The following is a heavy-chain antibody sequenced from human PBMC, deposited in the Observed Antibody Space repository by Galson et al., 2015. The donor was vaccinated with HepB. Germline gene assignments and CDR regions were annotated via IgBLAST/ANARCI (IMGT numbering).Heavy chain of an antibody. V-gene: IGHV3-48*03. CDR1: GFTFDTYD. J-gene: IGHJ6*02. D-gene: IGHD4-23*01. CDR2: ISSSGTTT. Sequence: SLRLSCAASGFTFDTYDMNWVRQAPGKGLEWVSYISSSGTTTYYADSVKGRFTISRDNAKKSLYLQMNSLRAEDTAVYYCARDIEDYVGSYHHHGLDAWGQGTTVTVSS. CDR3: ARDIEDYVGSYHHHGLDA.